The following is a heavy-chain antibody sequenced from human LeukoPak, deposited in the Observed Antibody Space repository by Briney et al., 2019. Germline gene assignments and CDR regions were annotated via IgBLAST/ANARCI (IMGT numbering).Heavy chain of an antibody. Sequence: PGGSLRLSCAASGFTLSSYGMHWVRQAPGKGLEWVAFIRYDGSNKYYADSVKGRFTISRDNSKNTLYLQMNSLRAEDTAVYYCAKGDSPTDCSSTSCLPYWGQGPLVTVSS. V-gene: IGHV3-30*02. CDR3: AKGDSPTDCSSTSCLPY. CDR1: GFTLSSYG. CDR2: IRYDGSNK. J-gene: IGHJ4*02. D-gene: IGHD2-2*01.